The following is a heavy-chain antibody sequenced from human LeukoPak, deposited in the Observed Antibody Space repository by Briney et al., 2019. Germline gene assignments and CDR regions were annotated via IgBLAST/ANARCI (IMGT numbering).Heavy chain of an antibody. J-gene: IGHJ4*02. CDR2: IYSSGST. CDR1: GGSINTYY. Sequence: SETLSLTCTVSGGSINTYYWGWIRQPPGKGLEWIGYIYSSGSTNYNPSLKSRVTISVDTSKKQFSLKLTSVTAADTAVHFCARHSSTLSSLTYWGQGALVTVSS. V-gene: IGHV4-59*01. D-gene: IGHD2-2*01. CDR3: ARHSSTLSSLTY.